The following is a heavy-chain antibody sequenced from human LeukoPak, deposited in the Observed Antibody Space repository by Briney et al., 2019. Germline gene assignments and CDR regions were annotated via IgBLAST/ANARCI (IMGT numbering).Heavy chain of an antibody. CDR1: GFTFSSFG. D-gene: IGHD3-10*01. CDR2: TSSDLNVK. V-gene: IGHV3-30*03. J-gene: IGHJ4*02. CDR3: AREGYYGSGSPPSLYFDY. Sequence: GGSLRLSCAASGFTFSSFGMHWVRQAPGKGLEWVAVTSSDLNVKLYADSVKGRFTISRDNSRSTLYLQMNSLRPEDTAIYYCAREGYYGSGSPPSLYFDYWGQGTLVTVSS.